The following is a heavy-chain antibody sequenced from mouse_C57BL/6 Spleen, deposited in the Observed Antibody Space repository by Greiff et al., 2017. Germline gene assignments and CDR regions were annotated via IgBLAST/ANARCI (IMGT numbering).Heavy chain of an antibody. V-gene: IGHV1-55*01. CDR2: IYPGSGST. D-gene: IGHD2-4*01. J-gene: IGHJ2*01. Sequence: QVQLKQPGAELVKPGASVKMSCKASGYTFTSYWITWVKQRPGQGLEWIGDIYPGSGSTNYNEKFKSKATLTVDTSSSTAYMQLSSLTSEDSAVYYCARTYYDYDPFDYWGQGTTLTVSS. CDR3: ARTYYDYDPFDY. CDR1: GYTFTSYW.